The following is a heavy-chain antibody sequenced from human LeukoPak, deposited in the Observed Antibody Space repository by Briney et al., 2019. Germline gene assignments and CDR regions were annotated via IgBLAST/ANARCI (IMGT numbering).Heavy chain of an antibody. D-gene: IGHD6-13*01. CDR3: ARDHATIVIAAAFDY. Sequence: GGSLRLSCAASGFTFSSYAMHWVRQAPRKGLEWVAVISYDGSNKYYADSVKGRFTISRDNSKNTLYLQMNSLRAEDTAVYYCARDHATIVIAAAFDYWGQGTLVTVSS. CDR1: GFTFSSYA. J-gene: IGHJ4*02. V-gene: IGHV3-30*04. CDR2: ISYDGSNK.